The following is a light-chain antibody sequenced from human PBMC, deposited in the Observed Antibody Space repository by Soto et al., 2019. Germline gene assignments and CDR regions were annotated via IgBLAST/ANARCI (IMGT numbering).Light chain of an antibody. J-gene: IGLJ2*01. CDR3: GSYRGGSTRVV. CDR1: SSDVGGYNF. V-gene: IGLV2-14*03. CDR2: DVS. Sequence: QSALTQPASVSGSPGQSITISCTGTSSDVGGYNFVSWYQQQPGKVPKVMVYDVSKRPSGVSNRFSGSKSGNTASLTISGLQVEDEADYYCGSYRGGSTRVVFGGGTKLTVL.